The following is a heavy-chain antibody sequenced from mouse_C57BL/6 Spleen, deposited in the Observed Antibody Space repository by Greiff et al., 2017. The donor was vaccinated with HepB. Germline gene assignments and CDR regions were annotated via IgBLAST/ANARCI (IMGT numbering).Heavy chain of an antibody. V-gene: IGHV1-18*01. CDR2: INPNNGGT. CDR3: ARRGDSSGYAY. Sequence: VQLKESGPELVKPGASVKIPCKASGYTFTDYNMDWVKQSHGKSLEWIGDINPNNGGTIYNQKFKGKATLTVDKSSSTAYMELRSLTSEDTAVYYCARRGDSSGYAYWGQGTLVTVSA. D-gene: IGHD3-2*02. CDR1: GYTFTDYN. J-gene: IGHJ3*01.